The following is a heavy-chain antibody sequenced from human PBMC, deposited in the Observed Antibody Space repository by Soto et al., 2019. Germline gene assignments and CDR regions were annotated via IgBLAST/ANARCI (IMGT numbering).Heavy chain of an antibody. CDR1: GFTFSSYA. CDR2: ISYDGSNK. D-gene: IGHD6-13*01. J-gene: IGHJ5*02. V-gene: IGHV3-30-3*01. Sequence: GGSLRLSCAASGFTFSSYAMHWVRQAPGKGLEWVAVISYDGSNKYYADSVKGRFTISRDNSKNALYLQMNSLRAEDTAVYYCAKEAAAGTSSPYNWFDPWGQGTLVTSPQ. CDR3: AKEAAAGTSSPYNWFDP.